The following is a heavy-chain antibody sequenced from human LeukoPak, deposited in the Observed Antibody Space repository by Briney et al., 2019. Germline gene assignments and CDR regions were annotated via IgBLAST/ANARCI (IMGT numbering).Heavy chain of an antibody. CDR2: IFYSGST. Sequence: SETLSLTCTVSGGSISGYYWSWIRQPPGKGLEWIGYIFYSGSTNYNPSLKSRVTISVDTSKNHFSLKLSSVSTADPAVYYFARGECDRLFDYWGQGTLVTVSS. D-gene: IGHD3-10*01. J-gene: IGHJ4*02. CDR1: GGSISGYY. V-gene: IGHV4-59*01. CDR3: ARGECDRLFDY.